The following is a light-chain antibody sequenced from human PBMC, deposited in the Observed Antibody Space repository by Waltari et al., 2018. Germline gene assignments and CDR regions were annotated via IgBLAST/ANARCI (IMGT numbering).Light chain of an antibody. J-gene: IGKJ4*01. Sequence: EIVLTQSPATLSLSPGERATLSCRASESLGDYLVWYQQKPGQAPRLLIYDTSDRAIGIPARFSGSRSGTDFTLTISSLEPEDSAVYYCHQLGNWPLTFGGGTKVEIK. V-gene: IGKV3-11*01. CDR1: ESLGDY. CDR2: DTS. CDR3: HQLGNWPLT.